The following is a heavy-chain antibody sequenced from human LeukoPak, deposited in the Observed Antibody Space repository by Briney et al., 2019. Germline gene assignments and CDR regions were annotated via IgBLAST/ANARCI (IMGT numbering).Heavy chain of an antibody. CDR3: AKDSLLLWFGESTNAFDI. CDR1: GFTFSSNE. Sequence: GGSLRLSCDASGFTFSSNEMNWVRQAPGKGPEWISYISSSGDTRYYADSVKGRFTISRDNSKNTLYLQMNSLRAEDTAVYYCAKDSLLLWFGESTNAFDIWGQGTMVTVSS. D-gene: IGHD3-10*01. J-gene: IGHJ3*02. CDR2: ISSSGDTR. V-gene: IGHV3-48*03.